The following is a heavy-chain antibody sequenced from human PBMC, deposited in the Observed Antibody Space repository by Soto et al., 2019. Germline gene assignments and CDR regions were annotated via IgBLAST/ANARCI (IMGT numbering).Heavy chain of an antibody. J-gene: IGHJ4*02. V-gene: IGHV4-39*01. CDR3: ARTLITGTGRGYFDS. CDR1: SGSISSSIYS. Sequence: SETLSLTCTVSSGSISSSIYSWGWIRQPPGKGLEWIGIIYFSGSTYYNPSLKSRVTISVDTSKNQFSLQLNSVTAPGAAVYYCARTLITGTGRGYFDSWGQGTLVTVSS. D-gene: IGHD1-7*01. CDR2: IYFSGST.